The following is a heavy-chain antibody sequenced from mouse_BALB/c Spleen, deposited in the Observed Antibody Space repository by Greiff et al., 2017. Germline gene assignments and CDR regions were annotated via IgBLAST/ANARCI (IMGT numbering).Heavy chain of an antibody. CDR1: GFTFSSYT. CDR2: ISSGGSYT. Sequence: EVQRVESGGGLVKPGGSLKLSCAASGFTFSSYTMSWVRQTPEKRLEWVATISSGGSYTYYPDSVKGRFTISRDNAKNTLYLQMSSLKSEDTAMYYCTRDPTDYWGQGTTLTVSS. CDR3: TRDPTDY. V-gene: IGHV5-6-4*01. J-gene: IGHJ2*01.